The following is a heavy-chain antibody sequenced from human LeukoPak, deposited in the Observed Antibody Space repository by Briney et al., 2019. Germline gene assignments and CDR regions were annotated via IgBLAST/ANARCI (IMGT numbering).Heavy chain of an antibody. CDR1: GFTFSSYA. D-gene: IGHD3-22*01. V-gene: IGHV3-23*01. CDR2: ISGSGGST. J-gene: IGHJ4*02. Sequence: GSLRLSCGASGFTFSSYAMNWVRQAPGKGLGVVSAISGSGGSTYYADSVKGRFTISRDNSKNTLYLQMNSLRAEDTAVYYCAKLKYSSGYFDYWGQGTLVTVSS. CDR3: AKLKYSSGYFDY.